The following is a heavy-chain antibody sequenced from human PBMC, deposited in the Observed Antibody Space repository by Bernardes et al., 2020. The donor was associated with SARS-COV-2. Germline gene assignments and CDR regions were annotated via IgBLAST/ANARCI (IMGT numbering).Heavy chain of an antibody. CDR1: GFTFSSYS. J-gene: IGHJ5*02. V-gene: IGHV3-48*02. Sequence: GGSLRLSCTASGFTFSSYSMNWVRQAPGKGLEWVSYISSSSIAKAYADSVKGRFTISSNYAKNSLYLQMNSLIDEDTDVYYLARESIAARRGFDPLGQGTRVTVSS. CDR3: ARESIAARRGFDP. D-gene: IGHD6-6*01. CDR2: ISSSSIAK.